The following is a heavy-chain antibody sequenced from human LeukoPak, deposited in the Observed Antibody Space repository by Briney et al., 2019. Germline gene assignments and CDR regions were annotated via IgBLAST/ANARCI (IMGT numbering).Heavy chain of an antibody. Sequence: GGSLRLSCVGSGLALRNYHVTWVRQAPGKGLEWVTGIWYDGRAAYYADSVKGRFSISRDNTMSTLYLDMNSLRADDTAVYYCARWEGSNSAGSLDYWGQGTLVTVSS. D-gene: IGHD4-23*01. CDR3: ARWEGSNSAGSLDY. CDR2: IWYDGRAA. J-gene: IGHJ4*02. V-gene: IGHV3-33*08. CDR1: GLALRNYH.